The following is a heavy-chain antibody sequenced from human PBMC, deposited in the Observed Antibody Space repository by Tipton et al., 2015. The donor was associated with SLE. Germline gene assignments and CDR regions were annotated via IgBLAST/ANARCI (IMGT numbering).Heavy chain of an antibody. J-gene: IGHJ4*02. CDR1: GFTVSSNY. CDR3: ARRMGSSGYHSLGY. CDR2: IYSGGST. V-gene: IGHV3-53*04. D-gene: IGHD3-22*01. Sequence: SLRLSCAASGFTVSSNYMSWVRQSPGKGLEWVSVIYSGGSTYYAVSVEGRFTISRHNSKNTLYLQMNSLRAEDTAVYYCARRMGSSGYHSLGYWGQGTLVTVSS.